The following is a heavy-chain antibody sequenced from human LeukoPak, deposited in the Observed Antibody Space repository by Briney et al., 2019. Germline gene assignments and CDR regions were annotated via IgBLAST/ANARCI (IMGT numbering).Heavy chain of an antibody. J-gene: IGHJ6*03. CDR3: ARDGRGYCTNGVCPTYYYHYMDV. CDR1: GFTVSSNY. V-gene: IGHV3-66*02. Sequence: GGSLRLSCAASGFTVSSNYMSWVRQAPGKGLEWVSVIYSGGSTYYADSVKGRFTISRDNSKNTLYLQMNSLRAEDTAVYSCARDGRGYCTNGVCPTYYYHYMDVWGKGTTVTVSS. D-gene: IGHD2-8*01. CDR2: IYSGGST.